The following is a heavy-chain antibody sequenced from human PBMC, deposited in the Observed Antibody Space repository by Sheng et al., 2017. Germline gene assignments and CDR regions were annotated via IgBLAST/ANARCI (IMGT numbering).Heavy chain of an antibody. CDR2: IWYDGSNK. V-gene: IGHV3-33*01. CDR3: ATMVTTGDAFDI. D-gene: IGHD4-17*01. CDR1: GFTFSSYG. J-gene: IGHJ3*02. Sequence: QVQLVESGGGVVQPGRSLRLSCAASGFTFSSYGMHWVRQAPGKGLEWVAVIWYDGSNKYYADSVKGRFTISRDNSKNTLYLQMNSLRAEDTAVYYCATMVTTGDAFDIWGQGTMVTVSS.